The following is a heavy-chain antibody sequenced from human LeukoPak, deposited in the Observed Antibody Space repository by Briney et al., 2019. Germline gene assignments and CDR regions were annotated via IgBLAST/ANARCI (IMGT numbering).Heavy chain of an antibody. Sequence: PSETLSPTCAVYGGSFSGYYWSWIRQPPEKGLEWIGEINHSGSTNYNPSLKSRVTISVDTSKNQFSLKPSSVTAADTAVYYCASGPKEFGGRRYWYYYMDVWGKGTTVTVSS. CDR2: INHSGST. V-gene: IGHV4-34*01. CDR1: GGSFSGYY. J-gene: IGHJ6*03. CDR3: ASGPKEFGGRRYWYYYMDV. D-gene: IGHD3-3*01.